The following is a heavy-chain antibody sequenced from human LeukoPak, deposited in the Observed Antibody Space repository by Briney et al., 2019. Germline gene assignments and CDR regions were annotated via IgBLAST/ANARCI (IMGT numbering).Heavy chain of an antibody. J-gene: IGHJ6*02. Sequence: GESLKIFCKGSGYSFATRWDAWVRPMPGKGVEWMGIIYPDDSYARYSPSFQGQDTISADKSISTAYLQWSSLKASDTAMYFCARGAYGSGSYYNYYGMDVWGQGTTVTVSS. CDR2: IYPDDSYA. V-gene: IGHV5-51*01. CDR1: GYSFATRW. CDR3: ARGAYGSGSYYNYYGMDV. D-gene: IGHD3-10*01.